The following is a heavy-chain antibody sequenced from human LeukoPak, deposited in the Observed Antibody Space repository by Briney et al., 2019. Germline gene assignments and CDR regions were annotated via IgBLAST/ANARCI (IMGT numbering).Heavy chain of an antibody. CDR2: IYYSGST. CDR1: GGSISSYY. J-gene: IGHJ4*02. CDR3: ARDQRPFYPIDY. Sequence: PSETLSLTCTVSGGSISSYYWSWIRQPPGKGLEWIGSIYYSGSTYYNPSLKSRVTISVDTSKNQFSLKLSSVTAADTAVYYCARDQRPFYPIDYWGQGTLVTVSS. V-gene: IGHV4-39*07. D-gene: IGHD5-24*01.